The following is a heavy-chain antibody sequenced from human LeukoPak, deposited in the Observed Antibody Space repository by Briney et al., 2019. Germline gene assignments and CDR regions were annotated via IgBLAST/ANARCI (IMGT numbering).Heavy chain of an antibody. Sequence: SETLSLTCTVSGGSISSGDYYWSWIRQPPGKGLEWIGYIYYSGSTYYNPSLKSRVTISVDTSKNQFSLKLSSVTAADTAVYYCTRLEGGLGDPLYDYWGQGTLVTVSS. CDR3: TRLEGGLGDPLYDY. CDR2: IYYSGST. D-gene: IGHD3-10*01. V-gene: IGHV4-30-4*08. CDR1: GGSISSGDYY. J-gene: IGHJ4*02.